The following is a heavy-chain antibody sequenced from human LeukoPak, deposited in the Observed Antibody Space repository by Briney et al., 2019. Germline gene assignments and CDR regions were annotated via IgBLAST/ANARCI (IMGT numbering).Heavy chain of an antibody. J-gene: IGHJ4*02. V-gene: IGHV3-66*01. Sequence: GGSLRLSCAASGFTFSYYGMHWVRQAPGKGLEWVSVIYSGGSTYYADSVKGRFTISRDNSKNTLYLQMNSLRAEDTAVYYCARGPPGYYDSSGYLGMWGQGTLVTVSS. CDR3: ARGPPGYYDSSGYLGM. D-gene: IGHD3-22*01. CDR2: IYSGGST. CDR1: GFTFSYYG.